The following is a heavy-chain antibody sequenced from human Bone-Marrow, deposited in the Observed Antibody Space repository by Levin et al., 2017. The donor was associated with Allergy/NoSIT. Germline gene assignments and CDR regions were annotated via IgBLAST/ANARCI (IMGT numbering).Heavy chain of an antibody. CDR1: GDSLSSSSSY. CDR3: ARTHTAGLDWYFDL. V-gene: IGHV4-39*01. J-gene: IGHJ2*01. D-gene: IGHD2-2*02. CDR2: IFYSGAT. Sequence: SETLSLTCTVSGDSLSSSSSYWGWIRQPPGKGLEWIGSIFYSGATYYNPSLKSRVTISVDTSKNQISLQLNSVSATDKAVYYCARTHTAGLDWYFDLWGRGTLVTVSS.